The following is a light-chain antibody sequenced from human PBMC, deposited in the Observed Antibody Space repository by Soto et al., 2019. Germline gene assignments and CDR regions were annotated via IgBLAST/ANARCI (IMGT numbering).Light chain of an antibody. V-gene: IGKV3-20*01. J-gene: IGKJ1*01. CDR3: QQYVSSPQP. CDR1: QSISGTY. CDR2: GVS. Sequence: EIVLTQSPGTLSLSPGERATISCRASQSISGTYLAWYQQQPGQAPRLLIYGVSSRATGIPDRFSGSGSGTDFTLTISRLEPEDFAVYYCQQYVSSPQPFGQGAKVEI.